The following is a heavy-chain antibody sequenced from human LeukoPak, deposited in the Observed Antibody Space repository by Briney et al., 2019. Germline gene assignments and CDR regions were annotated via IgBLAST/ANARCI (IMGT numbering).Heavy chain of an antibody. Sequence: GGSLRLSCAASGFSFSTSWMHWVRQGPGKGLVWVSRISDDGSDTIYADSVKGRFTISRDNAKNTLYLQMNSLRAEDTAVYYCAKDRGNIVVVPAAMVFDYWGQGTLVTVSS. D-gene: IGHD2-2*01. CDR3: AKDRGNIVVVPAAMVFDY. CDR1: GFSFSTSW. CDR2: ISDDGSDT. V-gene: IGHV3-74*01. J-gene: IGHJ4*02.